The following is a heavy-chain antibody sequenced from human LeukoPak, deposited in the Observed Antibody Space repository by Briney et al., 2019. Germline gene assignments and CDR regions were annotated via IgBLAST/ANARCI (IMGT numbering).Heavy chain of an antibody. V-gene: IGHV1-2*02. CDR3: ARVGLRGYSGYDMGYYYYGMDV. D-gene: IGHD5-12*01. CDR2: INPFSGGT. Sequence: ASVSVSCTASGYTFTDYYMHWVRQAPGQGLEWMGWINPFSGGTNYAQKFQGRVTMTRDTSISTAYMELTRLRSDDTAVYYCARVGLRGYSGYDMGYYYYGMDVWGQGTTVTVSS. J-gene: IGHJ6*02. CDR1: GYTFTDYY.